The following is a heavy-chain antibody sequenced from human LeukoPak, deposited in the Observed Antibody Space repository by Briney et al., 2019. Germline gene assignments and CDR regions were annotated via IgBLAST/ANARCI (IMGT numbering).Heavy chain of an antibody. Sequence: PSETLSLTCAVYGGSFSGYYWSWIRQPPGKGLEWIGEINHSGSTNYNPSLKSRVTISVDTSKNQFSLKLSSVTAADTAVYYCARGGDSSGRPLDYWGQGTLVTVSS. J-gene: IGHJ4*02. CDR3: ARGGDSSGRPLDY. CDR2: INHSGST. CDR1: GGSFSGYY. D-gene: IGHD6-19*01. V-gene: IGHV4-34*01.